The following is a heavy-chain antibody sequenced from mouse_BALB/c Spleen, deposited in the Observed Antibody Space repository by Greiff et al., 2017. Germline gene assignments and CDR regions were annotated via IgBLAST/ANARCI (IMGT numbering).Heavy chain of an antibody. Sequence: EVQGVESGGGLVKPGGSLKLSCAASGFTFSSYAMSWVRQSPEKRLEWVAEISSGGSYTYYPDTVTGRFTISRDNAKNTLYLEMSSLRSEDTAMYYCARRGLLRSYWYFDVWGAGTTVTVSS. CDR3: ARRGLLRSYWYFDV. CDR2: ISSGGSYT. V-gene: IGHV5-9-4*01. D-gene: IGHD1-1*01. CDR1: GFTFSSYA. J-gene: IGHJ1*01.